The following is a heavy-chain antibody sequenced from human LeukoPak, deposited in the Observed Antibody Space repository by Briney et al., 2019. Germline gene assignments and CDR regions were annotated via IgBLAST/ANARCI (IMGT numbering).Heavy chain of an antibody. D-gene: IGHD3-3*01. CDR3: ARTSLIKKYYDFWSGYPHYFDY. V-gene: IGHV4-38-2*01. J-gene: IGHJ4*02. Sequence: SETLSLTCAVSGYSISSGYYWGWIRQPPGKGLEWIGSIYHSGSTYYNPSLKSRVTISVDTSKNQFSLKLSSVTAADTAVYYCARTSLIKKYYDFWSGYPHYFDYWGQGTLVTVSS. CDR2: IYHSGST. CDR1: GYSISSGYY.